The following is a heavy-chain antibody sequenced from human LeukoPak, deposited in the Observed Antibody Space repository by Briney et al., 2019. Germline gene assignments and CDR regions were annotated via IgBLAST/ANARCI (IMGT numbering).Heavy chain of an antibody. D-gene: IGHD3-10*01. CDR3: ARHGGYGSGSPDAFDI. CDR2: MYHSGST. J-gene: IGHJ3*02. CDR1: GYSISSGYY. V-gene: IGHV4-38-2*02. Sequence: SETLSLTCTVSGYSISSGYYWGWIRQPPGKGLEWIGSMYHSGSTYYNPSLKSRVTISVDTSKNQVSLKLSSVTAADTAMYYCARHGGYGSGSPDAFDIWGQGTMVTVSS.